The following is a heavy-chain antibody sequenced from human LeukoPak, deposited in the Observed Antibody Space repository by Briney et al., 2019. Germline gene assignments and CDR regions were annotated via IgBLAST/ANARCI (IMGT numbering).Heavy chain of an antibody. J-gene: IGHJ4*02. CDR2: ISAYNGNT. CDR1: GYTFTSYG. V-gene: IGHV1-18*01. CDR3: AREREPYYDFWSGYYGDQPFDY. Sequence: ASVKVSCKASGYTFTSYGISWVRQAPGQRLEWMGWISAYNGNTNYAQKLQGRVTMTTDTSTSTAYMELRRLRSDDTAVYYCAREREPYYDFWSGYYGDQPFDYWGQGTLVTVSS. D-gene: IGHD3-3*01.